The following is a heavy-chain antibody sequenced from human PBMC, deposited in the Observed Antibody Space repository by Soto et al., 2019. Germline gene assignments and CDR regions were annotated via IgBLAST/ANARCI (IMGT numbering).Heavy chain of an antibody. CDR3: ATDIRVINMDRGGPDN. V-gene: IGHV3-21*01. J-gene: IGHJ4*02. Sequence: GGSLRLSCAASGFIFSLYTMNWVRQAPGKGLEWVSSITSSGSSVYYADSVKGRFTISRDNAKSSLYLQINSLRAEDTAVYYCATDIRVINMDRGGPDNWGQGTLVTVSS. D-gene: IGHD3-10*01. CDR2: ITSSGSSV. CDR1: GFIFSLYT.